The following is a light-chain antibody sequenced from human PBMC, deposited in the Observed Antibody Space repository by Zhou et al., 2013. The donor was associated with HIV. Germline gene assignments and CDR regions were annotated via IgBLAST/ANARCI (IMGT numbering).Light chain of an antibody. CDR3: QELGS. V-gene: IGKV1-5*03. Sequence: DIQMTQSPSTLSAYVGDRVTITCRASQSISSYLAWYQQKSGKAPKLLIYKASILESGVPSRFSGSGSGTEFTLTISSLQPDDFATYYCQELGSFGQGTKVEI. CDR2: KAS. J-gene: IGKJ2*04. CDR1: QSISSY.